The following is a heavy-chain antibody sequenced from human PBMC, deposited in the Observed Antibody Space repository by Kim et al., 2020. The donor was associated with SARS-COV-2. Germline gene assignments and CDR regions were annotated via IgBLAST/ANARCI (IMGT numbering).Heavy chain of an antibody. J-gene: IGHJ6*02. CDR3: ARDQPTGMHYYGMDV. V-gene: IGHV3-53*04. D-gene: IGHD1-1*01. CDR1: GFTVSSNY. Sequence: GGSLRLSCAASGFTVSSNYMSWVRQAPGKGLEWVSVIYSGGSTYYADSVKGRFTISRHNSKNTLYLQMNSLRAEDTAEYYCARDQPTGMHYYGMDVWGQGTTVTVSS. CDR2: IYSGGST.